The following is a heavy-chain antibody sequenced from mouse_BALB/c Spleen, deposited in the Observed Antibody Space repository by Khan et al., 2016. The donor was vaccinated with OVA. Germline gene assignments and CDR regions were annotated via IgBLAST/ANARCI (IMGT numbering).Heavy chain of an antibody. CDR2: IYPGSDST. V-gene: IGHV1-77*01. Sequence: QVQLQQSGPELVKPGASVKMSCKASGYTFTDYGMNWVKQRNGQGLEWIGQIYPGSDSTYYNEKFKGKATLTADRSSSTAYMQLSNLTSEDSAVYFCARAGWDVFAYWGQGPLVTVSA. CDR1: GYTFTDYG. CDR3: ARAGWDVFAY. D-gene: IGHD4-1*01. J-gene: IGHJ3*01.